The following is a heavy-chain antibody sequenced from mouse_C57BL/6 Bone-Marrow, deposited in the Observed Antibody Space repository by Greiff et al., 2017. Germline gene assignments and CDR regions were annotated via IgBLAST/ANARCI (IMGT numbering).Heavy chain of an antibody. Sequence: EVKLMESGGGLVQPGGSLKLSCAASGFTFSDYGMALVRQAPRQGPEWVAFISNLAYSIYYADTVTGRFTISRGNAKNTLYLEMSSLRSEDTAMYYCARWLLRAMDYWGQGTSVTVSS. CDR1: GFTFSDYG. CDR3: ARWLLRAMDY. D-gene: IGHD2-3*01. J-gene: IGHJ4*01. V-gene: IGHV5-15*01. CDR2: ISNLAYSI.